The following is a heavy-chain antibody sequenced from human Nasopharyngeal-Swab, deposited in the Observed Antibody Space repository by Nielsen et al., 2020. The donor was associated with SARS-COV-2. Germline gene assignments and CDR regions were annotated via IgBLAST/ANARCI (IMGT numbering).Heavy chain of an antibody. V-gene: IGHV3-7*01. CDR1: GFTFSSYW. J-gene: IGHJ6*02. CDR3: ARDGVLYYYGMDV. D-gene: IGHD6-13*01. CDR2: IKQDGSEK. Sequence: GASLQISCAASGFTFSSYWMSWVRQAPGKGLEWVANIKQDGSEKYYVDSVKGRFTISRDSAKNTLYLQMNSLRAEDTAVYYCARDGVLYYYGMDVWGQGTTVTVSS.